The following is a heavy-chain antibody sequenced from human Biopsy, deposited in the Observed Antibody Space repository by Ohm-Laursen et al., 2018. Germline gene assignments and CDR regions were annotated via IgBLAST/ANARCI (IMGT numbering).Heavy chain of an antibody. V-gene: IGHV4-34*01. D-gene: IGHD3-22*01. J-gene: IGHJ6*02. CDR2: INHSGRT. CDR1: GESFNGYY. CDR3: VRGVDYYDPYHYYALDV. Sequence: SDTLSLTWAVYGESFNGYYWNWIRQTPGKGLEWIGEINHSGRTNYNPSLKSRVTISVDTSKNQFSLKVRSVTAADTAVYYCVRGVDYYDPYHYYALDVWGQGTTVTVSS.